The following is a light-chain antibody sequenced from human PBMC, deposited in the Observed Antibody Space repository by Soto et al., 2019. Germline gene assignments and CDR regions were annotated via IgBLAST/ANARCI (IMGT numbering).Light chain of an antibody. CDR2: GAS. V-gene: IGKV3-15*01. CDR3: QQYYRWRT. J-gene: IGKJ1*01. CDR1: QSISSS. Sequence: EIVMTQSQATLSVSPGERATLSCRASQSISSSLAWYQHKPGQAPRLLIYGASTRATGISARFSGSGSGTEFTLTIYNLQSEDFAVYYCQQYYRWRTFGQGTKVEF.